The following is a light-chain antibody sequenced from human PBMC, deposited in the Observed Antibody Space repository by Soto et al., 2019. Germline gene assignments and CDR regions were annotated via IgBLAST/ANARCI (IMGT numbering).Light chain of an antibody. CDR3: SSYSTTSTLV. CDR1: VGGYDY. Sequence: VGGYDYVSWYQQHPGKAPKLILYEVNNRPSGVSNHFSGSKSGNTASLIISGLQADDEADYYCSSYSTTSTLVFGSGTKVTVL. J-gene: IGLJ1*01. V-gene: IGLV2-14*01. CDR2: EVN.